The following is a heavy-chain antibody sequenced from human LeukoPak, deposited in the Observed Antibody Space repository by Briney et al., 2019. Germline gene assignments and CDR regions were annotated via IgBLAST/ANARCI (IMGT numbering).Heavy chain of an antibody. CDR1: GFIVSSNY. Sequence: GGSLRLSCAASGFIVSSNYMNWVRQAPGKGLEWVSVIYSGGQTYYTDSVKGRFTISRDISNNTLYLHMNSLRPDDTAVYYCARSTRDGYNHYHYYYMDVWGKGATVTVSS. J-gene: IGHJ6*03. V-gene: IGHV3-53*01. CDR2: IYSGGQT. D-gene: IGHD5-24*01. CDR3: ARSTRDGYNHYHYYYMDV.